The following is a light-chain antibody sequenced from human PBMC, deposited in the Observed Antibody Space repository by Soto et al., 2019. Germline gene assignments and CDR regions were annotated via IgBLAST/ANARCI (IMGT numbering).Light chain of an antibody. CDR1: QSVSSC. CDR3: QQYNTWRT. CDR2: DAS. Sequence: EIVIPESLPTLSVSPGEKATLSLRASQSVSSCLAWYQQKPGKAPRLLIYDASTMASGVPARFTGSGSGTEFTLTISSLQSDDFAVYYCQQYNTWRTFGQGTKVDIK. V-gene: IGKV3-15*01. J-gene: IGKJ1*01.